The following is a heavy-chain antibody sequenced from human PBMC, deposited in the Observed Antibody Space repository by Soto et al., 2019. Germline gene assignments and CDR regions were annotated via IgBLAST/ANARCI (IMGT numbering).Heavy chain of an antibody. V-gene: IGHV4-34*01. J-gene: IGHJ5*02. D-gene: IGHD6-19*01. CDR1: GGSFSGYY. CDR2: INHSGST. Sequence: SETLSLTCAVYGGSFSGYYWSWIRQPPGKGLEWIGEINHSGSTNYNPSLKSRVTISVDTSKNQFSLKLSSVTAADTAVYYCARIGVWGRYSSGWNITKHWFDPWGQGSLVTVSS. CDR3: ARIGVWGRYSSGWNITKHWFDP.